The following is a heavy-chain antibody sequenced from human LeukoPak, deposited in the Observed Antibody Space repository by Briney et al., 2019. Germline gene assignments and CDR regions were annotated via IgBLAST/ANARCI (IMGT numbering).Heavy chain of an antibody. D-gene: IGHD7-27*01. Sequence: SETLSLTCTVSGGSTSSGDYYWCWIRQTPGKGLEWIGYISHIGSTYYNPSLKGRVAMSIDTSKNQFSLKLGSVTAADTAVYFCARDDLTGVFDLWGQGTLVTVSS. CDR2: ISHIGST. CDR3: ARDDLTGVFDL. CDR1: GGSTSSGDYY. J-gene: IGHJ4*02. V-gene: IGHV4-30-4*01.